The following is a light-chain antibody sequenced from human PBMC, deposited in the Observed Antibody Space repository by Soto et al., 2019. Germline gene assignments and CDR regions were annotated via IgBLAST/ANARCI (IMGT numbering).Light chain of an antibody. V-gene: IGKV4-1*01. Sequence: DIVMTQSPDSLAVSLGERATINCESSQSVLYSSNNKNYLAWYQQKPGQPPKLLIYWASTRESGVPDRFSGSGSGTDFTLTINSLQAEDVAVYFCHQYYSTPFTFGPGTKVDIK. CDR2: WAS. J-gene: IGKJ3*01. CDR3: HQYYSTPFT. CDR1: QSVLYSSNNKNY.